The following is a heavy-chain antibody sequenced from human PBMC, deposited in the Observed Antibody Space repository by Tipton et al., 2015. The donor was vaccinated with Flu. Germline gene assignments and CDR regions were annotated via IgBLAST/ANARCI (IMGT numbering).Heavy chain of an antibody. D-gene: IGHD3-22*01. Sequence: GSLRLSCAASGFTFSSYSMNWVRQAPGKGLEWVSYISSSSSTIYYADSVKGRFTISRDNAKNSLYLQMNSLRAEDTAVYYCARDLITTMIVGPGSDAFDIWGQGTMVTVSS. J-gene: IGHJ3*02. CDR2: ISSSSSTI. CDR1: GFTFSSYS. V-gene: IGHV3-48*04. CDR3: ARDLITTMIVGPGSDAFDI.